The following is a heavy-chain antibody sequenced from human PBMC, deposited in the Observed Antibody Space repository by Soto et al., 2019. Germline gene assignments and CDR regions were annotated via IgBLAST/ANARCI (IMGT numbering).Heavy chain of an antibody. CDR1: GDTFSSYA. CDR3: ARVHYYASSGYYYFDQ. Sequence: GASVKVSCKASGDTFSSYAITWVRQAPGQGLEWMGGIIPRFGSTNYAQKFQGRVTITADESTRTVYMELSSLKSEDTALYYCARVHYYASSGYYYFDQWGQGSPVTVSS. J-gene: IGHJ4*02. CDR2: IIPRFGST. D-gene: IGHD3-22*01. V-gene: IGHV1-69*13.